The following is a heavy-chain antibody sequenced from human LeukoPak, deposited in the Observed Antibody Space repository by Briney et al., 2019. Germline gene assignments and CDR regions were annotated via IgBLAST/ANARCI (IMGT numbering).Heavy chain of an antibody. J-gene: IGHJ3*01. Sequence: ASVKVSCKASGYTFTSYYMHWVRQAPGQGLEWMGIINPSGGSTSYAQKFQGRVTMTRDTSTSTVHMELSSLRSEDTAVYYCARGPESTMVPFGAPLWGQGTMVTVSS. D-gene: IGHD3-10*01. CDR1: GYTFTSYY. CDR2: INPSGGST. V-gene: IGHV1-46*01. CDR3: ARGPESTMVPFGAPL.